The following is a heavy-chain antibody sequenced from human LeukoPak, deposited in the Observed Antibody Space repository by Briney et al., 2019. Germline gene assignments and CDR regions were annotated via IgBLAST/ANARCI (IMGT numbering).Heavy chain of an antibody. CDR3: ANAEGFDY. CDR1: GFTFSSYA. CDR2: ISYDGSNK. Sequence: PGGSLRLSCAASGFTFSSYAMHWVRQAPGKGLEWVAVISYDGSNKYYADSVKGRFTISRDNSKNTLYLQMNSLRAEDTAVYYCANAEGFDYWGQGTLVTVSS. V-gene: IGHV3-30*04. J-gene: IGHJ4*02.